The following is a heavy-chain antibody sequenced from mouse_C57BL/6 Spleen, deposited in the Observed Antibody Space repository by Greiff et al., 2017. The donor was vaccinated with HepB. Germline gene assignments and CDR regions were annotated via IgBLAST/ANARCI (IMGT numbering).Heavy chain of an antibody. CDR3: ARGEGYPYYFDY. Sequence: VKLVESGPGLVQPSQSLSITCTVSGFSLTSYGVHWVRQSPGKGLEWLGVIWSGGSTDYNAAFISRLSISKDNSKSQVFFKMNSLQADDTAIYYCARGEGYPYYFDYWGQGTTLTVSS. D-gene: IGHD2-2*01. V-gene: IGHV2-2*01. J-gene: IGHJ2*01. CDR1: GFSLTSYG. CDR2: IWSGGST.